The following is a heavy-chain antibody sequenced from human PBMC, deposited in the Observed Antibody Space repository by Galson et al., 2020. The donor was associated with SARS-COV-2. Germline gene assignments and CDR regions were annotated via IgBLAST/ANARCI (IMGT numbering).Heavy chain of an antibody. J-gene: IGHJ2*01. Sequence: SETLSLTCTVSGYSVSTTNYWGWVRQPPARGLEWIGSVYPRGTTYYNPSLNSRVTISVDTSKNQFSLRLDSVTAADTALYYCARQGVNMIVLVTVPGWYFDLWGRGTLVTVSS. CDR1: GYSVSTTNY. CDR2: VYPRGTT. D-gene: IGHD3-22*01. V-gene: IGHV4-38-2*02. CDR3: ARQGVNMIVLVTVPGWYFDL.